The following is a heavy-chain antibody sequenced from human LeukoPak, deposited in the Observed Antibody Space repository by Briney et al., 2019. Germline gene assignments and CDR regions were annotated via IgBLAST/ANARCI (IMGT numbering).Heavy chain of an antibody. D-gene: IGHD3-16*02. CDR3: ATIGRPLRLGELSC. V-gene: IGHV1-24*01. CDR1: GCTLTELS. CDR2: FDPEDGET. Sequence: VASVRVSCKVSGCTLTELSMHWVRQAPGKGLEWMGGFDPEDGETIYAQKFQGRVTMTEDTSTDTAYMELSSLRSEDTAVYYCATIGRPLRLGELSCWGQGTLVTVSS. J-gene: IGHJ4*02.